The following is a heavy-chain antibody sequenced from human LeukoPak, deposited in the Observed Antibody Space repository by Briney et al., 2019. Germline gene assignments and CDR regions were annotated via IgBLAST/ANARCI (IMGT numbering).Heavy chain of an antibody. Sequence: GGSLRLSCAASGFTFSIYAMSWVRQAPGKGLEWGSAISGSGGSTYYADSAKGRFTISRDNSKNTLYLQMNSLRAEDTAVYYCAKDSPYIVRGLLFDYWGQGTLVTVSS. J-gene: IGHJ4*02. CDR2: ISGSGGST. D-gene: IGHD2/OR15-2a*01. V-gene: IGHV3-23*01. CDR3: AKDSPYIVRGLLFDY. CDR1: GFTFSIYA.